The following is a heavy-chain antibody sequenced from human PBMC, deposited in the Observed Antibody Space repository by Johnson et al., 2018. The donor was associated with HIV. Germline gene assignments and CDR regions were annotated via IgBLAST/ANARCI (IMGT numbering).Heavy chain of an antibody. Sequence: VQLVESGGGLVKPGGSLRLSCAASGFIFSNAWMSWVRQAPGKGLEWVGHIKSKTDGGTTDYAAPVKGRFTISRDDSKNRLHLQMTSLKTEDTAVYYCTIGLTIFGVVILDAFDILGQGTMVTVSS. D-gene: IGHD3-3*01. CDR3: TIGLTIFGVVILDAFDI. CDR2: IKSKTDGGTT. J-gene: IGHJ3*02. CDR1: GFIFSNAW. V-gene: IGHV3-15*01.